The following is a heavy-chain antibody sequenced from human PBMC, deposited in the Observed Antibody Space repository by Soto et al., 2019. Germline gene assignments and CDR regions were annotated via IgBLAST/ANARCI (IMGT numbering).Heavy chain of an antibody. CDR1: GYTFTGYY. J-gene: IGHJ5*02. D-gene: IGHD2-21*01. Sequence: ASVKVSCKASGYTFTGYYMHWVRQAPGQGLEWMGWINPNSGGTNYAQKFQGRVTMTRDTSISTAYMELSRLRSDDTAVYYCARVSRQVITRYWFDPWGQGTLVTVSS. CDR3: ARVSRQVITRYWFDP. V-gene: IGHV1-2*02. CDR2: INPNSGGT.